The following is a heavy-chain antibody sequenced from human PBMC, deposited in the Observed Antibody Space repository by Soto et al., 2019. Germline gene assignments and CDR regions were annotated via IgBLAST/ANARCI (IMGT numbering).Heavy chain of an antibody. J-gene: IGHJ4*02. CDR1: GGSVSNNSYY. D-gene: IGHD3-10*01. CDR3: ARRPLVRGIIPYYFDY. Sequence: QLQLLESGPGLVKPSENLSLTCTVSGGSVSNNSYYWGWIRQPPGKRLEWIGSVYYSGSAYYNPSLKSRLTISVDTSMNHFSLKLSSVTAADTAIYYCARRPLVRGIIPYYFDYWGQGTLVTVSS. V-gene: IGHV4-39*02. CDR2: VYYSGSA.